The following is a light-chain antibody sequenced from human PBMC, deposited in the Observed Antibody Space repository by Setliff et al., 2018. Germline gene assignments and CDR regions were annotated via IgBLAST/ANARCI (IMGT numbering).Light chain of an antibody. CDR1: SSDVGGSNY. Sequence: QSVLAQPRSVSGSPGQSVSISCTGTSSDVGGSNYVSWYQQHPGKAPKLMISDVSKRPSGVPDRFSGSKSGTTASLTISGLQAEDEADYYCCSYAGRYTPYVFGSGTKVTVL. V-gene: IGLV2-11*01. CDR3: CSYAGRYTPYV. J-gene: IGLJ1*01. CDR2: DVS.